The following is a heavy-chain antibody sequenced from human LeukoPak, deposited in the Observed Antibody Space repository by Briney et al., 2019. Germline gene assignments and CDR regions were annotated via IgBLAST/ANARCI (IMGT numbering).Heavy chain of an antibody. J-gene: IGHJ3*02. CDR3: ARATSGYYDRSGYPAGAFDI. Sequence: GGSLRLSCAASGFTFSTYSMNWVRQAPGKGLEWVSSISSNNRYIYYADSVKGRFTISRDNAKNSLYLQMNSLRAEDTAVYYCARATSGYYDRSGYPAGAFDIWGQGTMVTVSS. CDR2: ISSNNRYI. D-gene: IGHD3-22*01. CDR1: GFTFSTYS. V-gene: IGHV3-21*01.